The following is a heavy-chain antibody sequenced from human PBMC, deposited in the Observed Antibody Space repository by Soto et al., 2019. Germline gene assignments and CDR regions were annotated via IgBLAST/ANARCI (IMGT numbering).Heavy chain of an antibody. CDR2: INPNSGGT. J-gene: IGHJ5*02. V-gene: IGHV1-2*04. D-gene: IGHD2-2*01. CDR3: ARGYDVVVPAAMCWFDP. CDR1: GHTFTGYY. Sequence: QVQLVQSGAEVKKPGASVKVSCKASGHTFTGYYMHWVRQAPGQGLEWMGWINPNSGGTNYAQKFQGWVTMTRDTSISTAYVELSRLRSDDTAVYYCARGYDVVVPAAMCWFDPWGQGTLVTVSS.